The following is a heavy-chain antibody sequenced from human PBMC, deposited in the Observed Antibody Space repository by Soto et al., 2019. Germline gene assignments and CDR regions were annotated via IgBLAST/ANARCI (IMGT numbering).Heavy chain of an antibody. CDR3: ARAAPRYCSGGSCYSGRDY. CDR2: INPTGGST. D-gene: IGHD2-15*01. CDR1: GYTFTSYY. Sequence: ASVKVSCKASGYTFTSYYMHWVRQAPGQGLEWMGIINPTGGSTSYAEKFQGRVTMTRDTSASTAYMELSSLRSEDTAVYYCARAAPRYCSGGSCYSGRDYWGQGTLVTVSS. V-gene: IGHV1-46*01. J-gene: IGHJ4*02.